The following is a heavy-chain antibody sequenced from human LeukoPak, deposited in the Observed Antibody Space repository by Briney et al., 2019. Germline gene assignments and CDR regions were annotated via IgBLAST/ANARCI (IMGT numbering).Heavy chain of an antibody. CDR3: TTITAVAGPN. V-gene: IGHV3-15*01. D-gene: IGHD6-19*01. J-gene: IGHJ4*02. Sequence: GGSLRLSCAASGFTFSNAWMSWVRQAPGKGLEWVGQSKTDGGTTDYAAPVKGSFTMSRDDSKNTLYLQMNSLKTEDTAVYYCTTITAVAGPNWGQGTLVTVSS. CDR2: SKTDGGTT. CDR1: GFTFSNAW.